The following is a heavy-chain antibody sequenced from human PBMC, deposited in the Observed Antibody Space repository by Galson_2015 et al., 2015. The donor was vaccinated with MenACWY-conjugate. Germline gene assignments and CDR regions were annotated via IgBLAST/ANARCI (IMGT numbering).Heavy chain of an antibody. J-gene: IGHJ4*02. Sequence: SVKVSCKGSGATLSRYAIHWVRQAPGQRLEWMGWINAATGNTKYSETLLDRVTIRRDTSANTVYMELSSLRSEDTAVYYCAAGPYGAPRCYYDYWGQGSLVIVSS. CDR3: AAGPYGAPRCYYDY. CDR1: GATLSRYA. D-gene: IGHD4-17*01. CDR2: INAATGNT. V-gene: IGHV1-3*01.